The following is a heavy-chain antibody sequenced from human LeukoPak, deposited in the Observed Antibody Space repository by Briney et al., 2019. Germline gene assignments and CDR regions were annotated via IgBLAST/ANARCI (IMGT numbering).Heavy chain of an antibody. CDR1: GGSINSYY. CDR3: ARATLQGYFDY. D-gene: IGHD2-15*01. Sequence: NASETLSLTCTVSGGSINSYYWSWIRQPPGKGLEWIGYIYYSGSTNYNPSLKSRVTISVDTSKNQFSLKLSSVTAADTAVYYCARATLQGYFDYWGQGTLVTVSS. V-gene: IGHV4-59*01. CDR2: IYYSGST. J-gene: IGHJ4*02.